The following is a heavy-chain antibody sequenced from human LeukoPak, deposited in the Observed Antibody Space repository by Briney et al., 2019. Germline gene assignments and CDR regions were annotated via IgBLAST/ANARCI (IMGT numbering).Heavy chain of an antibody. CDR1: GYTFTGYY. V-gene: IGHV1-2*02. J-gene: IGHJ5*02. CDR3: ARDMSLLWFGGTHGFDP. Sequence: ASVKVSCKASGYTFTGYYMHWVRQAPGQGLEWMGWINPNSGGTNYEQKFQGRVTMTRDTSISTAYMELSRLRSDDTAVYYCARDMSLLWFGGTHGFDPWGQGTLVTVSS. D-gene: IGHD3-10*01. CDR2: INPNSGGT.